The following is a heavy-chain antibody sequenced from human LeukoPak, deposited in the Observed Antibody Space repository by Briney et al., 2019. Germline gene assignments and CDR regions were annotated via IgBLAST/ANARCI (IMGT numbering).Heavy chain of an antibody. Sequence: GGSLRLSCAASGFSFSKAWMNWVRPAPGRGLEWVGHIKSKTDGGTIDYAAPVKGRFTISRDDSKNRVYLQMNSLKTEDTAVYYCATVGYCSGTSCSGFDYWGQGTLVTVSS. J-gene: IGHJ4*02. CDR3: ATVGYCSGTSCSGFDY. CDR2: IKSKTDGGTI. CDR1: GFSFSKAW. V-gene: IGHV3-15*01. D-gene: IGHD2-2*01.